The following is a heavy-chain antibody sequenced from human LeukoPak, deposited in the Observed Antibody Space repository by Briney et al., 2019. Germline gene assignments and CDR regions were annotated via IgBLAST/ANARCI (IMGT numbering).Heavy chain of an antibody. D-gene: IGHD3-9*01. J-gene: IGHJ6*02. Sequence: SETLSLTCTVSGGSISSGDYYWSWIRQPPGKGLEWIGYIYYSGSTYYNPSLKSRVTISVDTSKNQFSLKLSSVTAADTAVYYCARVFDWSNTALLYYYYGMDVWGQGTTVTVSS. V-gene: IGHV4-30-4*01. CDR2: IYYSGST. CDR1: GGSISSGDYY. CDR3: ARVFDWSNTALLYYYYGMDV.